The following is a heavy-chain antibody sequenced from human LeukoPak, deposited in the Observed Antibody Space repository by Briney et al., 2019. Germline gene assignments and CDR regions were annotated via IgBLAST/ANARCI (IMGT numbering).Heavy chain of an antibody. Sequence: PSETLSLTCTVSGSSINSADYWGWIRQPPGKGLEYIGSIFHSGRAYYNPSLESRITISVDTSKNQFSLKLDSVTAADTAVYYCARAVERYNFWSGYYRTDYYYYMDVWGKGTTVTVSS. J-gene: IGHJ6*03. CDR2: IFHSGRA. CDR1: GSSINSADY. CDR3: ARAVERYNFWSGYYRTDYYYYMDV. V-gene: IGHV4-38-2*02. D-gene: IGHD3-3*01.